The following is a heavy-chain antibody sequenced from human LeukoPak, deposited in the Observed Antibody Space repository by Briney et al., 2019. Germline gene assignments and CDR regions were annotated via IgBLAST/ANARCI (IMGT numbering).Heavy chain of an antibody. CDR1: GFTFSSYS. Sequence: GGSLRLSCTASGFTFSSYSMSWGRQGPGTGLEWVSAISGGGDTTFYADSVKGRFTISRDNSKKTLYLQVNSLRAEDTAVYFCAKELTTERTPGVDSWGQGTLVTVSS. CDR2: ISGGGDTT. J-gene: IGHJ4*02. V-gene: IGHV3-23*01. D-gene: IGHD4-17*01. CDR3: AKELTTERTPGVDS.